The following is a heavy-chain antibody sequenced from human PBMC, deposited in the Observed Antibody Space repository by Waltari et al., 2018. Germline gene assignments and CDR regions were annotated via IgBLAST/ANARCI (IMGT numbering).Heavy chain of an antibody. CDR3: KITMIAVDAFDV. V-gene: IGHV3-49*04. D-gene: IGHD3-22*01. Sequence: EVQLVESGGGLVQPGRSLRLSCTSSGFHFGSSAVSWVRQAPGKGLEGVAFIRSKLYGGATEYAASVEGRFTISREDSKSVAYLQMSSLKTEDTGVYFCKITMIAVDAFDVWGQGTMVTVSS. CDR2: IRSKLYGGAT. CDR1: GFHFGSSA. J-gene: IGHJ3*01.